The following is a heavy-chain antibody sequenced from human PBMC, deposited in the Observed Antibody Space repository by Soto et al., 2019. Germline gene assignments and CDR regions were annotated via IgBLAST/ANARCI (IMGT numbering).Heavy chain of an antibody. CDR3: ARNPYGVPAAIKRLRYYYYGMDV. CDR1: GYTFTGYY. V-gene: IGHV1-2*02. J-gene: IGHJ6*02. Sequence: QVQLVQSGAEVKKPGASVKVSFKASGYTFTGYYMHWVRQAPGQGLECMGWINPNSGGTNYAQKFQGRVTMTRDTSISTAYMELSRLRSDDTAVYYCARNPYGVPAAIKRLRYYYYGMDVWGQGTTVTVSS. CDR2: INPNSGGT. D-gene: IGHD2-2*02.